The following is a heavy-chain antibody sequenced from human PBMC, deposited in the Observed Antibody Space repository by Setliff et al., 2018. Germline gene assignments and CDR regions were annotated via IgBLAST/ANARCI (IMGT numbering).Heavy chain of an antibody. CDR3: ARESRYYYDNLGTLDY. V-gene: IGHV4-30-4*08. D-gene: IGHD3-22*01. CDR1: GGSISSGDYY. CDR2: IYSSGST. Sequence: SETPSLTCTVSGGSISSGDYYWSWIRQPPGKGLEWIGYIYSSGSTYYNPSLKSRVSISVDTSKNQFSLKLSSVTAADTAVYYCARESRYYYDNLGTLDYWGQGTLVTVSS. J-gene: IGHJ4*02.